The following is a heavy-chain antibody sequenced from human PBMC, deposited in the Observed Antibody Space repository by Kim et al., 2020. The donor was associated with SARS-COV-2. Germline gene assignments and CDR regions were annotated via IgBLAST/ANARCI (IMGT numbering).Heavy chain of an antibody. CDR3: AKGGDYFDY. Sequence: GGSLRLSCAASGFTFSSYSMSWVRQAPGKGLECVSAIRGSVGSTYYADSVKGRFTTSRYNSKNTLYLQMNSLRAEDTAVYYCAKGGDYFDYWGQGTLITVSS. J-gene: IGHJ4*02. CDR1: GFTFSSYS. CDR2: IRGSVGST. V-gene: IGHV3-23*01.